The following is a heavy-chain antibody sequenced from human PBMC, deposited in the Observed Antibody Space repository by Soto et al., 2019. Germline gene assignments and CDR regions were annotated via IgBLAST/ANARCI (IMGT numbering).Heavy chain of an antibody. J-gene: IGHJ4*02. CDR3: ARDANDYGDYSVY. D-gene: IGHD4-17*01. CDR2: IIPILGIA. CDR1: GGTFSSYT. Sequence: SVKVSCKAYGGTFSSYTISWVQQAPGQGLEWMGRIIPILGIANYAQKFQGRVTITADKSTSTAYMELSSLRSEDTAVYYCARDANDYGDYSVYSGQGTLVTVSS. V-gene: IGHV1-69*04.